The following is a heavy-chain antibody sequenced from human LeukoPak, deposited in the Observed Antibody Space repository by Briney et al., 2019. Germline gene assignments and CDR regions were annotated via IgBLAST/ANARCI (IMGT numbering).Heavy chain of an antibody. CDR2: IYVAGST. CDR1: GFTVSSNY. Sequence: PGGSLRLSCAASGFTVSSNYMSWVRQAPGKGLEWVSVIYVAGSTYYADSVKGRFTISRDSSKNTLFLQMNSLRPEDTAVYYCAKEGSGWYSLSWGQGTLVTVSS. D-gene: IGHD6-19*01. V-gene: IGHV3-66*01. J-gene: IGHJ4*02. CDR3: AKEGSGWYSLS.